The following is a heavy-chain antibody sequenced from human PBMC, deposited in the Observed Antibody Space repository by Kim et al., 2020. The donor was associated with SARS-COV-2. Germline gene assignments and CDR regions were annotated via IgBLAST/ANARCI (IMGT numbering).Heavy chain of an antibody. CDR3: AKGAAENYHYYYGMDV. J-gene: IGHJ6*02. CDR1: GFTFNNYG. CDR2: ISGGGGST. Sequence: GGSLRLSCAASGFTFNNYGMTWVRQAPGKGLEWVSGISGGGGSTYYADSVKGRFTISRDSSKNRLYLQMNSLRAEDTAVYYCAKGAAENYHYYYGMDVWGQGTTVTVSS. D-gene: IGHD2-15*01. V-gene: IGHV3-23*01.